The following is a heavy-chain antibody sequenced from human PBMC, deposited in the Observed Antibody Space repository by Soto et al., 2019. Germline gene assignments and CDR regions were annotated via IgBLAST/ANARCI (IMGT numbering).Heavy chain of an antibody. CDR1: VGSFSGYY. V-gene: IGHV4-34*01. J-gene: IGHJ5*02. CDR3: ARGRSGYDAGWFDP. Sequence: PSETLSLTCSVYVGSFSGYYWSWIRQPPGKGLEWIGEINHSGSTNYNPSLKSRVTISVDTSKNQFSLKLSSVTAADTAVYYCARGRSGYDAGWFDPWGQGTLVTVSS. D-gene: IGHD5-12*01. CDR2: INHSGST.